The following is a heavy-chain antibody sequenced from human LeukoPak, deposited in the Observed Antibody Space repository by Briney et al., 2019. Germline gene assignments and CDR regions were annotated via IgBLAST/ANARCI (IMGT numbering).Heavy chain of an antibody. CDR1: GGSISSGSYY. CDR3: ARSLQELYGSGEYYFDY. Sequence: SETLSLTCTVSGGSISSGSYYWSWIRQPAGKGLEWIGRIYTSGSTNYNPSLKSRVTISVDTSKNQFSLKLSSVTAADTAVYYCARSLQELYGSGEYYFDYWGQGTLVTVSS. V-gene: IGHV4-61*02. D-gene: IGHD3-10*01. CDR2: IYTSGST. J-gene: IGHJ4*02.